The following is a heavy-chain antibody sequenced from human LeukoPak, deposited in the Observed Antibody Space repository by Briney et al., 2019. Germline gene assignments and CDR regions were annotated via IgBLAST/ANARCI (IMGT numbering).Heavy chain of an antibody. CDR1: GFTFSSYW. CDR3: ARDRYSSSQFDP. V-gene: IGHV3-74*01. J-gene: IGHJ5*02. D-gene: IGHD6-6*01. Sequence: GGSLRLSCAASGFTFSSYWMHWVRQAPGKGLWWVSRINSDGSSTSYADSVKGRVTISRDNAKNTLYLQMNSLRAEDTAVYYCARDRYSSSQFDPWGQGTLVTVSS. CDR2: INSDGSST.